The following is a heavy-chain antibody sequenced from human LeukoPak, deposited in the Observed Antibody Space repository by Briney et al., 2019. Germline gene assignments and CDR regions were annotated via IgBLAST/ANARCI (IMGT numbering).Heavy chain of an antibody. D-gene: IGHD3-22*01. Sequence: VASVKVSCKASGYTFTGYYMHWVRQAPGQGLEWMGRINPNSGGTNYAQKFQGRVTMTSDTSISTAYMELSRLRSDDTAVYYCARTMIVPLPGDAFDIWGQGTMVTVSS. V-gene: IGHV1-2*06. J-gene: IGHJ3*02. CDR2: INPNSGGT. CDR1: GYTFTGYY. CDR3: ARTMIVPLPGDAFDI.